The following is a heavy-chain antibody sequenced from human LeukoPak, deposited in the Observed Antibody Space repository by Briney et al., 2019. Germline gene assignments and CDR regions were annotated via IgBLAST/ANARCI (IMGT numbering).Heavy chain of an antibody. V-gene: IGHV4-59*01. CDR1: GGSISSYY. Sequence: PSETLSLTCTVSGGSISSYYWSWIRQPPGKGLEWIGYMYYNRSTNYNPSLKSRVTISVDTSKNQFSLKLSSVTAADTAVYYCARDLGIAVTGTLGWFDPWGQGTLVTVSS. CDR2: MYYNRST. J-gene: IGHJ5*02. CDR3: ARDLGIAVTGTLGWFDP. D-gene: IGHD6-19*01.